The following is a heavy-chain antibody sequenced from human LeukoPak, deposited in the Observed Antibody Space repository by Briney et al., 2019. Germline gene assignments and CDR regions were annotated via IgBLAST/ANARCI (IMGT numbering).Heavy chain of an antibody. CDR1: GASINSYY. Sequence: SETLSLTCSVSGASINSYYWSWIRQPPGKGLEWIGNIYYNRSTSYHPSLKSRVTISVDTSTNQFSLKLTSVTAADTAVYYCARKGGSGWLDYWGQGTLVTVSS. D-gene: IGHD6-19*01. CDR2: IYYNRST. J-gene: IGHJ4*02. V-gene: IGHV4-59*12. CDR3: ARKGGSGWLDY.